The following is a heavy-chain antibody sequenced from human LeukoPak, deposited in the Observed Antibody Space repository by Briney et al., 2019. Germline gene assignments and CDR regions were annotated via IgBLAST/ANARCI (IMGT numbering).Heavy chain of an antibody. V-gene: IGHV3-21*01. Sequence: PGGSLRLSCAASGFTFSSYSMNWVRQAPGKGLEWVSSISSSSSYIYYADSVKGRFTISRDNAKNSLWLQMNSLRAEDTAVYYCANLKPPAPDGLDIWGQGTLITVSS. J-gene: IGHJ3*02. CDR3: ANLKPPAPDGLDI. D-gene: IGHD1-14*01. CDR2: ISSSSSYI. CDR1: GFTFSSYS.